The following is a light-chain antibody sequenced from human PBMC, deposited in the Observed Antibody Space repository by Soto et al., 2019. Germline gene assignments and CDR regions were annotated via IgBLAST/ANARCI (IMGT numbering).Light chain of an antibody. CDR1: QSISMW. J-gene: IGKJ1*01. Sequence: DIQMTQSPSTLSASVGDRVTITCRASQSISMWLAWFQQKPGKAPKLLIHKASTLETGVPSRFSGSGSGTDFTLTISRLEPEDFAVYYCQQYDKSWTFGPGTKVDIK. CDR3: QQYDKSWT. V-gene: IGKV1-5*03. CDR2: KAS.